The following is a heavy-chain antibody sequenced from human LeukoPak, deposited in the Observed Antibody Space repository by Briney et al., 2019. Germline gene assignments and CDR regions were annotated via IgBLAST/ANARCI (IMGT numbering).Heavy chain of an antibody. CDR3: ARDPLYCSSTSCYTGHWFDP. D-gene: IGHD2-2*02. J-gene: IGHJ5*02. CDR1: GYTFTGHY. V-gene: IGHV1-2*06. Sequence: RASVKVSCKASGYTFTGHYMHWVRQAPGQGLEWMGRINPNSGGTNYAQKFQGRVTMTRDTSISTAYMELSRLRSDDTAVYYCARDPLYCSSTSCYTGHWFDPWGQGTLVTVSS. CDR2: INPNSGGT.